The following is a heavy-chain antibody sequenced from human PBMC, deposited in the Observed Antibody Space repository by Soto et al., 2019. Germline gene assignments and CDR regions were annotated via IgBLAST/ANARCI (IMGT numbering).Heavy chain of an antibody. CDR1: GFTFSSYS. J-gene: IGHJ5*02. CDR2: ISSSSSYI. CDR3: ARESPGRYCSSTSCPIVDP. D-gene: IGHD2-2*01. V-gene: IGHV3-21*01. Sequence: EVQLVESGGGLVKPGGSLRLSCAASGFTFSSYSMNWVRQAPEKGLEWVSSISSSSSYIYYADSVKGRFTISRDNAKNSLYLQMNSLRAEDTAVYYCARESPGRYCSSTSCPIVDPWGQGTLVTVSS.